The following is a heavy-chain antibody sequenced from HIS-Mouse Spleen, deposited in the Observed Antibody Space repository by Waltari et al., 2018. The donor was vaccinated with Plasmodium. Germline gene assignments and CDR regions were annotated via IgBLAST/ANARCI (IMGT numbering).Heavy chain of an antibody. CDR2: MNPNRGNT. J-gene: IGHJ3*02. CDR1: GYTFTSYD. V-gene: IGHV1-8*01. Sequence: QVQLVQSGAEVKKPGASVKVSCKASGYTFTSYDINWVRQATGQGLEWMGWMNPNRGNTGDAQKFQGRGNMTRNTSISTAYMELSSLRSEDTAVYYCASHTNLAFDIWGQGTMVTVSS. CDR3: ASHTNLAFDI. D-gene: IGHD2-8*01.